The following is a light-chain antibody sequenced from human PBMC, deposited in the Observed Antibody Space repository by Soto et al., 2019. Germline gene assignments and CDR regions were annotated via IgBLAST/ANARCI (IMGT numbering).Light chain of an antibody. CDR2: KAS. J-gene: IGKJ1*01. V-gene: IGKV1-5*03. CDR1: QSISSW. CDR3: QQYHGYPVT. Sequence: DIQMTQSPSTLSASVGDRVTITCRASQSISSWLAWYQQKPGKAPKLLIYKASSLESGVPSRFSGSGSGTEFTLTISSLQPDDFATYYCQQYHGYPVTFGQVTKVEIK.